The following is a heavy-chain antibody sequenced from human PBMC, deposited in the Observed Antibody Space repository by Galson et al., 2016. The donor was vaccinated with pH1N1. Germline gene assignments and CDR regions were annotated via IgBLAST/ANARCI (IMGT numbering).Heavy chain of an antibody. CDR1: GGTFNSDS. D-gene: IGHD3-16*01. CDR3: AKWGGRNAFEI. J-gene: IGHJ3*02. Sequence: SVKVSCKASGGTFNSDSISWVRQAPGQGLEWMGGIIPLSDAAKYPQKFQGRVTITTDRSTRTTYMEMSSLRYEDTAVYFRAKWGGRNAFEIWGQGTMITVSS. CDR2: IIPLSDAA. V-gene: IGHV1-69*05.